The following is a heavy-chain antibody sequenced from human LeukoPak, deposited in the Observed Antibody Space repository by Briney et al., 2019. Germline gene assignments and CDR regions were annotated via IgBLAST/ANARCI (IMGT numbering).Heavy chain of an antibody. CDR3: ARVPRIAGSDY. Sequence: SETLSLTCIVSGGSISNYYWSWIRQPPGKGLEWIGYIYYSGSTNYNPSLKSRVAISVDTSRNQFSLKLYSVTAADTAVYYCARVPRIAGSDYWGQGTLVTVSS. J-gene: IGHJ4*02. CDR2: IYYSGST. V-gene: IGHV4-59*01. CDR1: GGSISNYY. D-gene: IGHD6-13*01.